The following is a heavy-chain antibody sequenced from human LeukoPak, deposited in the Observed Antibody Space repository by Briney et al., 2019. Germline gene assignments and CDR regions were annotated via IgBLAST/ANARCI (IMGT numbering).Heavy chain of an antibody. J-gene: IGHJ6*03. Sequence: ASVKVSCKASGGTFSSYAISGVRQAPGQGLEWMGGIIPIFGTANYAQKFQGRVTITADESTSTAYMELSSLRSEHTAVYYCARGVTIFDYYYYMDVWGKGTTVTVSS. V-gene: IGHV1-69*13. CDR1: GGTFSSYA. CDR2: IIPIFGTA. D-gene: IGHD3-3*01. CDR3: ARGVTIFDYYYYMDV.